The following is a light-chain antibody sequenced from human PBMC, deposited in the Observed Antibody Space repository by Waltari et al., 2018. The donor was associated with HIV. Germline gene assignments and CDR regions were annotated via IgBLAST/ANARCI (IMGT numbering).Light chain of an antibody. Sequence: QSALTQPASVSGSPGQSITISCTGTSSAVGGYHYVSWYQQHPGKAPKLMIYEVSNRPSGVSNRFSGSKSGNTASLTISGLQAEDEADYYCSSYTSSSTLVVFGGGTKLTVL. J-gene: IGLJ2*01. CDR2: EVS. V-gene: IGLV2-14*01. CDR1: SSAVGGYHY. CDR3: SSYTSSSTLVV.